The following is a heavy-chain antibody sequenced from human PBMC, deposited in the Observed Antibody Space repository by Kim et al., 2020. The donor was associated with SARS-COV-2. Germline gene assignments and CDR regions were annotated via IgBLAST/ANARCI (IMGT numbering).Heavy chain of an antibody. D-gene: IGHD3-9*01. CDR1: GGSISSYY. J-gene: IGHJ6*02. V-gene: IGHV4-59*01. Sequence: SETLSLTCTVSGGSISSYYWSWIRQPPGKGLEWIGYIYYSGSTNYNPSLKSRVTISVDTSKNQFSLKLSSVTAADTAVYYCASSMLTYYDILTGYSYYYGMDVWGHGTTVTVSS. CDR3: ASSMLTYYDILTGYSYYYGMDV. CDR2: IYYSGST.